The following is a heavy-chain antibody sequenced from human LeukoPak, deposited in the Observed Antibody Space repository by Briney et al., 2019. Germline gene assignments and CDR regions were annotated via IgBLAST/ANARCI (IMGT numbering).Heavy chain of an antibody. J-gene: IGHJ3*02. CDR1: GGSISSYY. V-gene: IGHV4-4*07. Sequence: PSETLSLTCTVSGGSISSYYWSWLRQPAGKGLEWIGRIYTSGSTNYNPSLKSRVTISVDTSKNQFSLKLSSVTAADTAVYYCARDTAMVTARRRFAFDIWGQGTMVTVSS. CDR2: IYTSGST. D-gene: IGHD5-18*01. CDR3: ARDTAMVTARRRFAFDI.